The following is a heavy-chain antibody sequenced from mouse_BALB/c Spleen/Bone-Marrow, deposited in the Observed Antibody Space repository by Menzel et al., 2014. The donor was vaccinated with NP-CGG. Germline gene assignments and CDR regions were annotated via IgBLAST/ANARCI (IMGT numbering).Heavy chain of an antibody. D-gene: IGHD2-3*01. CDR1: GFDFSGFW. CDR2: INPDSSTI. V-gene: IGHV4-1*02. J-gene: IGHJ3*01. Sequence: EVQRVESGGGLVQPGGSLKLSCAASGFDFSGFWMGWVRQAPGKGLEWIGEINPDSSTINYTPSLKDRFIISRDNAKNTLYLQMSKVRSEDTDLYYCARLGYYGGFAYWGQGTLVTVSA. CDR3: ARLGYYGGFAY.